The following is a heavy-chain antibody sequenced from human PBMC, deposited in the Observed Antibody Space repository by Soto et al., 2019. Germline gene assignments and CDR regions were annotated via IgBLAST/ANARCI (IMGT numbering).Heavy chain of an antibody. D-gene: IGHD3-22*01. CDR3: AKDRGSMIVVVITGAFDI. CDR1: GFTFSSYA. J-gene: IGHJ3*02. CDR2: ISGSGGST. V-gene: IGHV3-23*01. Sequence: LRLSCAASGFTFSSYAMSWVRQAPGKGLEWVSAISGSGGSTYYADSVKGRFTISRDNSKNTLYLQMNSLRAEDTAVYYCAKDRGSMIVVVITGAFDIWGQGTMVTVSS.